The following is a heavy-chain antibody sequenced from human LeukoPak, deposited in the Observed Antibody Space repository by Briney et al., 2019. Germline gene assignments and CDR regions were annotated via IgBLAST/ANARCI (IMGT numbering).Heavy chain of an antibody. V-gene: IGHV3-74*01. CDR1: GFTFSSYG. CDR3: AREGRDYGGNPFDY. Sequence: GGSLRLSCAASGFTFSSYGMHWVRQVPGKGLVWVSRINDDGSITTDADSVKGRFTIFRDNAKNTLYLQMNSLRAEDTAVYYCAREGRDYGGNPFDYWGQGTLVTVSS. D-gene: IGHD4-23*01. J-gene: IGHJ4*02. CDR2: INDDGSIT.